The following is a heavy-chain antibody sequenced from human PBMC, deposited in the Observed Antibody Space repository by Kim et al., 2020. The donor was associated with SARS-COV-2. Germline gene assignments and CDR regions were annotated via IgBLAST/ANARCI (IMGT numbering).Heavy chain of an antibody. D-gene: IGHD6-19*01. CDR2: ISYDGSNK. CDR3: AKEEGSGYSSGWTYYDYGMDV. J-gene: IGHJ6*02. Sequence: GGSLRLSCAASGFTFSSYGMHWVRQAPGKGLEWVAVISYDGSNKYYADSVKGRFTISRDNSKNTLYLQMNSLRAEDTAVYYCAKEEGSGYSSGWTYYDYGMDVWGQGTTVTVSS. CDR1: GFTFSSYG. V-gene: IGHV3-30*18.